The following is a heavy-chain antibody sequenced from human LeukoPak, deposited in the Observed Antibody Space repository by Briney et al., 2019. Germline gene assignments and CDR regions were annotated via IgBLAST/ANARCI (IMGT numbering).Heavy chain of an antibody. V-gene: IGHV4-34*01. J-gene: IGHJ6*02. D-gene: IGHD3-10*01. Sequence: SETLSLTCAVYGGSFSGYYWSWIRQPPGKGLEWIGEINHSGSTNYNPSLKSRVTISVDKSKNQFSPKLSSVTAADTAVYHCARYSGSTYYYYYYGMDVWGQGTTVTVSS. CDR3: ARYSGSTYYYYYYGMDV. CDR1: GGSFSGYY. CDR2: INHSGST.